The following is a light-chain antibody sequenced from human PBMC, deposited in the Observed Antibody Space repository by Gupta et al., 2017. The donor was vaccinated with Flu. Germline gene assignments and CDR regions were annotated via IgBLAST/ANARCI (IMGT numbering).Light chain of an antibody. CDR3: LQHNVYLVT. J-gene: IGKJ4*01. Sequence: DRITVTCRPSQGIGNDLGWYQQKPGKTPKRLIYAASSLQGGVPSRFSGSGSGTHFTLTISSLQPEDFATYFCLQHNVYLVTFGGGTRVEIK. CDR1: QGIGND. V-gene: IGKV1-17*01. CDR2: AAS.